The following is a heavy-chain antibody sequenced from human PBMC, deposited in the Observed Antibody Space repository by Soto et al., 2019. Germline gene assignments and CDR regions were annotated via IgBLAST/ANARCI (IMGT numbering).Heavy chain of an antibody. CDR1: GGSISSSSYY. D-gene: IGHD6-13*01. Sequence: PSETLSLTCTVSGGSISSSSYYWGWIRQPPGKGLEWIGSIYYSGSTYYNPSLKGRVTISVDTSKNQFSLKLSSVTAADTAVYYCARLAAAGTVDYWGQGTLVTAPQ. V-gene: IGHV4-39*01. J-gene: IGHJ4*02. CDR3: ARLAAAGTVDY. CDR2: IYYSGST.